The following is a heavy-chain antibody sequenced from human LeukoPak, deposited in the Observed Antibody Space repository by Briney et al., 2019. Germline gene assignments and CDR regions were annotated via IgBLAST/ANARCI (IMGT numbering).Heavy chain of an antibody. CDR2: IYHSGST. CDR1: GYSISSGYY. Sequence: SETLSLTCAVSGYSISSGYYWGWIRQPPGKGLEWIGSIYHSGSTYYNPSLKCRVTISVDTSKNQFSLKLSSVTAADTAVYYCARRLGYCSSTSCYYYFDYWGQGTLVTVSS. V-gene: IGHV4-38-2*01. D-gene: IGHD2-2*01. J-gene: IGHJ4*02. CDR3: ARRLGYCSSTSCYYYFDY.